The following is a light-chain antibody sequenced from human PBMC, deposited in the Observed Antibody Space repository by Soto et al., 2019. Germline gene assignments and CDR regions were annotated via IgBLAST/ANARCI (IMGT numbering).Light chain of an antibody. CDR3: SSYTTSNTHV. V-gene: IGLV2-18*02. Sequence: QPALTPPPSVSGSPGQSVAISCTGSSSDVGSNNRVSWYHQPPGTAPKLIIYDVTNRPSGVPDRFSGSKSGNTASLTISGLQAEDEADYYCSSYTTSNTHVFGTGTKVP. CDR1: SSDVGSNNR. J-gene: IGLJ1*01. CDR2: DVT.